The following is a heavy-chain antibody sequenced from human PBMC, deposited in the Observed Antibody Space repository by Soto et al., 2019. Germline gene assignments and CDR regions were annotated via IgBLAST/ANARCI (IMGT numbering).Heavy chain of an antibody. CDR2: ISTSRNG. V-gene: IGHV4-4*07. CDR1: GGSLTKYY. D-gene: IGHD3-3*01. J-gene: IGHJ4*02. Sequence: SETLSLTCTVSGGSLTKYYWSWLRQPAGKGLEWVGRISTSRNGGSKASLRSRHTMSVDTSKNQFSLRLTSVTAADTAVYYCARDNNDFWSLYPLAFDYWGQGARVTVSS. CDR3: ARDNNDFWSLYPLAFDY.